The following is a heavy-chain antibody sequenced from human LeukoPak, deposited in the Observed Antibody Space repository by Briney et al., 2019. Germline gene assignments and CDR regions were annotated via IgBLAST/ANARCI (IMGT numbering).Heavy chain of an antibody. J-gene: IGHJ3*02. CDR3: ARGGAAAFDAFDI. CDR1: GGTFSSYA. CDR2: IIPIFGTA. V-gene: IGHV1-69*13. Sequence: SVKVSCKASGGTFSSYAISWVRQAPGQGLEWMGGIIPIFGTANYAQKFQGRVTITADESTSTAYMELSSLRSEDTAVYYCARGGAAAFDAFDIWGQGTMVTVSS. D-gene: IGHD6-13*01.